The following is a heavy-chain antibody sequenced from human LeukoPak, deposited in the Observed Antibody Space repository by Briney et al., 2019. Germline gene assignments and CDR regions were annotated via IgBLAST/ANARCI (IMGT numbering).Heavy chain of an antibody. CDR1: GYTFTNHY. CDR3: ARAQHYYGSGSYWEVHYFDY. D-gene: IGHD3-10*01. Sequence: ASVKVSCKTSGYTFTNHYMHWVRQAPGQGLEFMGIINPSGGGPSYAQKFQGRVTMTRDMSTSTVYMELSSLTSEDTAVYYCARAQHYYGSGSYWEVHYFDYWGQGTLVAVSS. V-gene: IGHV1-46*01. J-gene: IGHJ4*02. CDR2: INPSGGGP.